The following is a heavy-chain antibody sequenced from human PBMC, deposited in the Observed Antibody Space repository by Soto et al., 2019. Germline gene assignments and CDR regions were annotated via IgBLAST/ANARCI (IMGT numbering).Heavy chain of an antibody. Sequence: EVQLVESGGGLVQSGGSLRLSCVGSGFTFSNYWMGWVRQAPGKGLEWVANIKYDGSEKYYVDSLKGRFTISIDNAKNSLYLQMSSLRAEDTAVYSCAAWPRSNWYDYCGQGTLVTVAS. CDR2: IKYDGSEK. CDR1: GFTFSNYW. D-gene: IGHD6-13*01. CDR3: AAWPRSNWYDY. J-gene: IGHJ4*02. V-gene: IGHV3-7*05.